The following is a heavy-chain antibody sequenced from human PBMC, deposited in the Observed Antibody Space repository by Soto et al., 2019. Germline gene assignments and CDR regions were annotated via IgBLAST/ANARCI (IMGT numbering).Heavy chain of an antibody. Sequence: GESLKISCAASGFTFSSYWMGWVRQAPGKGLEWVANIKQDGSEKYYVDSVKGRFTISRDNAKNSLYLQMNSLRAEDTAVYYCARAARLDYYYDSSGYYLFDYWGQGTLVTVSS. CDR3: ARAARLDYYYDSSGYYLFDY. V-gene: IGHV3-7*03. CDR1: GFTFSSYW. J-gene: IGHJ4*02. CDR2: IKQDGSEK. D-gene: IGHD3-22*01.